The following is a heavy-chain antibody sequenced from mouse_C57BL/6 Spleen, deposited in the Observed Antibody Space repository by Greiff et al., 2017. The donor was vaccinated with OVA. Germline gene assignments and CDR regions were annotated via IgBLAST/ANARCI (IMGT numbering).Heavy chain of an antibody. CDR1: GYAFSSSW. D-gene: IGHD2-2*01. CDR2: IYPGDGDT. J-gene: IGHJ1*03. V-gene: IGHV1-82*01. CDR3: ARYSQYGYDPYWYFDV. Sequence: QVHVKQSGPELVKPGASVKISCKASGYAFSSSWMNWVKQRPGKGLEWIGRIYPGDGDTNYNGKFKGKATLTADKSSSTAYMQLSSLTSEDSAVYFCARYSQYGYDPYWYFDVWGTGTTVTVSS.